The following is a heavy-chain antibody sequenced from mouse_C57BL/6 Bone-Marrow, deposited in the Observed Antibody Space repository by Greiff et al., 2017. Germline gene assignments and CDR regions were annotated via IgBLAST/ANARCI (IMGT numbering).Heavy chain of an antibody. Sequence: QVQLQQPGAELVRPGSSVKLSCKASGYTFTSYWMDWVKQRPGQGLEWIGNIYPSDSETHYNQKFKDKATLTVDKSSSTAYMQLSSLTSEDSAVDYCARDLLRDDWGQGTTLTVSS. V-gene: IGHV1-61*01. CDR3: ARDLLRDD. J-gene: IGHJ2*01. D-gene: IGHD1-1*01. CDR2: IYPSDSET. CDR1: GYTFTSYW.